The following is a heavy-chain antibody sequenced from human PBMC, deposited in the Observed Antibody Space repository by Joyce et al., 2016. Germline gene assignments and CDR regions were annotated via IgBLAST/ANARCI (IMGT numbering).Heavy chain of an antibody. V-gene: IGHV3-23*01. CDR2: ISDSGGRT. CDR3: AKHGNYGPYYFDY. Sequence: EVQLLESGGGLVQPGGSLRLSCAASGFTFSSYAMSWVRQAPGKGREWVSGISDSGGRTYYADSVKGRFTISSDNSKNTLFLQMSSLRAEDTAVYYCAKHGNYGPYYFDYWGQGTLVTVSS. D-gene: IGHD3-10*01. J-gene: IGHJ4*02. CDR1: GFTFSSYA.